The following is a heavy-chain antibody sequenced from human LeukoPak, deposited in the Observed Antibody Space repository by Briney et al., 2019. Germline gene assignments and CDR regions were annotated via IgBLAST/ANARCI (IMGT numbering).Heavy chain of an antibody. V-gene: IGHV3-21*01. J-gene: IGHJ5*02. Sequence: GGSLRLSCAASGFTFSSYSMNWVRQAPGKGLEWVSSISSSSSYIYYADSVKGRFTISRDNAKNSLYLQMNSLRAEDTAVYYCARDDYVWGSYRYNWFDPWGQGTLVTVSS. D-gene: IGHD3-16*02. CDR2: ISSSSSYI. CDR3: ARDDYVWGSYRYNWFDP. CDR1: GFTFSSYS.